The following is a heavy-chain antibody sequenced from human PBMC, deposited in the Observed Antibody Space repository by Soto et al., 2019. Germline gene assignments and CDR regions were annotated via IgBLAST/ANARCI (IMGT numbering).Heavy chain of an antibody. V-gene: IGHV4-31*03. CDR2: IYFSGST. D-gene: IGHD5-12*01. CDR1: GGSIRSSGSY. Sequence: SETLSLTCTVSGGSIRSSGSYWNWIRQLPGKGLEWIGYIYFSGSTNYNPSLKSRVTISGDTSKNQFSLKLKSVSAADTAVYYCVSSDGYQRPYLLWGQGTLVTVSS. CDR3: VSSDGYQRPYLL. J-gene: IGHJ4*02.